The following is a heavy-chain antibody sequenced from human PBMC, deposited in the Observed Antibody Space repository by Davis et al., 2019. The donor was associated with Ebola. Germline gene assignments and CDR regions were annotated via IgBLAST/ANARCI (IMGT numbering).Heavy chain of an antibody. D-gene: IGHD6-19*01. CDR2: IDDSGGGT. V-gene: IGHV3-23*01. CDR3: ATTYDSAWYAY. J-gene: IGHJ4*02. Sequence: PGGSLRLSCAASGFTFSSYGMTWVRQAPGKGLEWVASIDDSGGGTYYAVSVKGRFTVSRDNSKNTLYVQLNSLRSEDTAVYYCATTYDSAWYAYWGQGTLVTVSS. CDR1: GFTFSSYG.